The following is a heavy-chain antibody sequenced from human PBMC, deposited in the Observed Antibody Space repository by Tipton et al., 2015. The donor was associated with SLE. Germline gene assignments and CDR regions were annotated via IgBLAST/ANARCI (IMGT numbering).Heavy chain of an antibody. J-gene: IGHJ4*02. CDR1: GVSIISHY. CDR3: AYLTGGGPMYY. V-gene: IGHV4-59*11. CDR2: LSFGGIT. Sequence: TLSLTCTVSGVSIISHYLSWIPQSPGKGQEWVGYLSFGGITNYNPSLESRVTISVDTSKNQFSLKLSSVSAADTAVYFCAYLTGGGPMYYRGQVTLVTRSS. D-gene: IGHD1-14*01.